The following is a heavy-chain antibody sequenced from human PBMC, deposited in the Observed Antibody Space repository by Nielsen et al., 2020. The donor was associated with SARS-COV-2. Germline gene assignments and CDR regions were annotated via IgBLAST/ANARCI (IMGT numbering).Heavy chain of an antibody. CDR2: MYYSGST. CDR1: GGSISSDIYS. J-gene: IGHJ4*02. D-gene: IGHD2/OR15-2a*01. CDR3: ASLPALNNYSDS. Sequence: SETLSLTCAVSGGSISSDIYSWSWVRQPPGKGLEWIGYMYYSGSTYYNPSLESRVTISVDRSKSQFSLRLTSVTAADTAVYYCASLPALNNYSDSWGQGTLVTVSS. V-gene: IGHV4-30-4*01.